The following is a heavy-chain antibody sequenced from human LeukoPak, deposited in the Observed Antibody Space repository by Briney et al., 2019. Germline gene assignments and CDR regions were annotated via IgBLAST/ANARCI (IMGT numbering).Heavy chain of an antibody. CDR1: GGSFSGYY. D-gene: IGHD3-22*01. J-gene: IGHJ4*02. V-gene: IGHV4-34*01. Sequence: SSETLSLTCAVYGGSFSGYYWSWIRQPPGQGLEWIGEINHSGSTNYNPSLKSRVTISVDTSKNQFSLKLSSVTAADTAVYYCARGCDDSSGYYQYYFDYWGQGTLATVSS. CDR3: ARGCDDSSGYYQYYFDY. CDR2: INHSGST.